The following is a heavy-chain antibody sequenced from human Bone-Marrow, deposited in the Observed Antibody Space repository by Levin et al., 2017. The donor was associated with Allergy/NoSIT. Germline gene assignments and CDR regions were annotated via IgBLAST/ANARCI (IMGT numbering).Heavy chain of an antibody. D-gene: IGHD4-23*01. CDR3: AKDPNSPLYPNPRGRFDY. V-gene: IGHV3-23*01. CDR2: ISGSGGST. CDR1: GFTFSNYA. Sequence: PGGSLRLSCAASGFTFSNYAMNWVRQAPGKGLEWVSAISGSGGSTYYTDSVKGRFTVSRDNSKNTLYLQMNSLRADDTAVYYCAKDPNSPLYPNPRGRFDYWGQGTLVTVSS. J-gene: IGHJ4*02.